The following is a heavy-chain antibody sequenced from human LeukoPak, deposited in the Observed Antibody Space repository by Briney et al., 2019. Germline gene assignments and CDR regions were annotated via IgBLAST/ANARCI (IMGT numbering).Heavy chain of an antibody. J-gene: IGHJ4*02. CDR3: AREGGGYDYYFDY. CDR2: LRFDGSNK. V-gene: IGHV3-30*02. D-gene: IGHD5-12*01. Sequence: GGSLRLSCAASGFTFSSYGMHWVRQAPGKGLEWVAFLRFDGSNKYYADSVKGRFTISRDNSKNTLYLQMNSLRAEDTAVYYCAREGGGYDYYFDYWGQGTLVTVSS. CDR1: GFTFSSYG.